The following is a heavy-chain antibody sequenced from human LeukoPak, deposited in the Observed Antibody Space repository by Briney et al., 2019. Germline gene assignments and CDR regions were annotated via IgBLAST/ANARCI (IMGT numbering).Heavy chain of an antibody. Sequence: SETLSLTCTVSGGSISSYYWSWIRQPPGKGLEWIGYIYYSGSTNYNPSLKSRVTISVDTSKNQFSLKLSSVTAADTAVYYCARVGSGSYQRASVDVWGKGTTVTVSS. CDR1: GGSISSYY. CDR3: ARVGSGSYQRASVDV. CDR2: IYYSGST. V-gene: IGHV4-59*01. D-gene: IGHD3-10*01. J-gene: IGHJ6*04.